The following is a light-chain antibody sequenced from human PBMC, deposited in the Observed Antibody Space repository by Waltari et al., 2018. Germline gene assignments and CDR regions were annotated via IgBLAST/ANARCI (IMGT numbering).Light chain of an antibody. CDR2: GND. CDR1: TSNIGNNY. Sequence: QSVLTQPPSVSAAPGQKVSISCSGSTSNIGNNYVSWYQQFPGEAPKVLIYGNDKRTTGIPDRFSVSKSGTSATLDITGLQTGDEAVYYCGTWDNTLSAVFGGGTKVTVL. CDR3: GTWDNTLSAV. V-gene: IGLV1-51*02. J-gene: IGLJ2*01.